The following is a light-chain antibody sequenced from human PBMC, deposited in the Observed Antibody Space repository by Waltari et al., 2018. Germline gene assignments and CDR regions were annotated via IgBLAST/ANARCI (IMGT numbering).Light chain of an antibody. Sequence: QSVLTQPPSASGTPGQRVTISCSGSSSNIGSNFVYWYQQLPGTAPKLLIYRNNHRPSGVPDRFAGSKSGTSASLAISGLRSEDEADYYCAPWDDSLSGPGVFGGGTKLTVL. CDR1: SSNIGSNF. V-gene: IGLV1-47*01. CDR2: RNN. J-gene: IGLJ3*02. CDR3: APWDDSLSGPGV.